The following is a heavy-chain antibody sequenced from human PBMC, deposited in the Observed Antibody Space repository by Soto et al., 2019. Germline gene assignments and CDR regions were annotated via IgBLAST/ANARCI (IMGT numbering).Heavy chain of an antibody. Sequence: ASVKVSCKASGGTFSSYAISWVRQAPGQGLEWKGGIIPIFGTANYAQKYQGRVTITADESTSTAYMELSSLRSEDTAVYYCARDKVIYMILVFFFFYCLDVWGQVTSFTVSS. CDR1: GGTFSSYA. V-gene: IGHV1-69*13. CDR2: IIPIFGTA. D-gene: IGHD3-16*01. CDR3: ARDKVIYMILVFFFFYCLDV. J-gene: IGHJ6*02.